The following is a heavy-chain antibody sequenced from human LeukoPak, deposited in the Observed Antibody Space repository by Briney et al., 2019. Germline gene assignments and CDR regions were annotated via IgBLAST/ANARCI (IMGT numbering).Heavy chain of an antibody. D-gene: IGHD2-2*01. CDR1: GGSISSSSYY. CDR2: IYYSGST. V-gene: IGHV4-39*01. J-gene: IGHJ5*02. Sequence: PSETLSLTCTVSGGSISSSSYYWGWIRPPPGKGLEWIGSIYYSGSTYYNPSLKSRVTISVDTSKNQFSLKLSSVTAADTAVYYCARHILGYCSSTSCLPRPNWFDPWGQGTLVTVSS. CDR3: ARHILGYCSSTSCLPRPNWFDP.